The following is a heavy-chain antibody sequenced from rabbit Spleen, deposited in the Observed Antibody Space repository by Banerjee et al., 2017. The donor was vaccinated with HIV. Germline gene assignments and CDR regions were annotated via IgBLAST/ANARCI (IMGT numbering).Heavy chain of an antibody. D-gene: IGHD3-1*01. J-gene: IGHJ4*01. Sequence: QEQLVESGGGLVQPEGSLTLTCTASGVSFSSNYYMCWVRQAPGKGLEWIACIDTGSSGSTYYASWAKGRFTISKTSSTTVTLQMTSLTAADTATYFCARDLASVVGWNFSLWGPGTLVTVS. CDR3: ARDLASVVGWNFSL. V-gene: IGHV1S45*01. CDR1: GVSFSSNYY. CDR2: IDTGSSGST.